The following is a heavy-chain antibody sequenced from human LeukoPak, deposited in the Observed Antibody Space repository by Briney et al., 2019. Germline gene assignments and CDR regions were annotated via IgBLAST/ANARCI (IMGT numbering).Heavy chain of an antibody. V-gene: IGHV4-31*03. J-gene: IGHJ5*02. Sequence: SETLSLTCTVSGGSISSGGYYWSWIRQHPGKGLEWIGYIYYSGSTYYNPSLKSRLTISIDTSKNQFSLKLSSVTAADTAVYYCVRDRVRGTITYAGFDPWGQGTPVTVSS. D-gene: IGHD3-10*01. CDR1: GGSISSGGYY. CDR3: VRDRVRGTITYAGFDP. CDR2: IYYSGST.